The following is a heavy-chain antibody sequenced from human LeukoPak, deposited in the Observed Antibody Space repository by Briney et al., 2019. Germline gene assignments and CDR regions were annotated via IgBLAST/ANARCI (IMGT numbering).Heavy chain of an antibody. CDR1: GYTFTSYD. J-gene: IGHJ3*02. Sequence: ASVKVSCKASGYTFTSYDINWVRQATGQGLEWMGRIIPIFGTANYAQKFQGRVTITTDESTSTAYMELSSLRSEDMAVYYCASGGEYYDYVWGSYRPHGYAFDIWGQGTMVTVSS. CDR3: ASGGEYYDYVWGSYRPHGYAFDI. V-gene: IGHV1-69*05. CDR2: IIPIFGTA. D-gene: IGHD3-16*02.